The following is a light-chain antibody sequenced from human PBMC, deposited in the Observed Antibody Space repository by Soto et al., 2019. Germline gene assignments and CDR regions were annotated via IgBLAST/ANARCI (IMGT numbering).Light chain of an antibody. CDR2: RDT. CDR3: QVWDSSTAV. V-gene: IGLV3-9*01. J-gene: IGLJ1*01. CDR1: NIGSKN. Sequence: SYELTQPLSVSVALGQTARITCGGNNIGSKNVHWYRQKPGQAPVLVIYRDTNRPSGIPERFSGSNSGNTATLTISRARAGDEADYYCQVWDSSTAVFGTGTKVTV.